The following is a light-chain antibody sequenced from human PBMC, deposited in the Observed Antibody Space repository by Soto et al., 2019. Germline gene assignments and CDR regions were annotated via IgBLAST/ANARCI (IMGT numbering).Light chain of an antibody. V-gene: IGKV3-15*01. CDR3: QQYNTCPFT. Sequence: EIVMTQSPGTLSVSPGERATLSCRASQSVSSNLAWYQQKPGQAPRLLIYGASTRATGIPARFSGSGSGTDFPLTISSLQSEDFAVYYCQQYNTCPFTFGPGTKVDF. J-gene: IGKJ3*01. CDR1: QSVSSN. CDR2: GAS.